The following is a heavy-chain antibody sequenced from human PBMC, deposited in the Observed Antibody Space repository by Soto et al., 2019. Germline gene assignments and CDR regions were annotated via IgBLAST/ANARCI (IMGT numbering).Heavy chain of an antibody. V-gene: IGHV4-59*08. CDR3: ARHLDYDSHDDYFDY. J-gene: IGHJ4*02. CDR2: ISYSGST. CDR1: GGSISSYY. Sequence: LSLTCTVSGGSISSYYWSWIRQPPGKGLGCIGYISYSGSTGYNPSLKSRVTISVDTSKNQFSLKLSSVTAADTAVYYCARHLDYDSHDDYFDYWGQGTLVTVSS. D-gene: IGHD5-12*01.